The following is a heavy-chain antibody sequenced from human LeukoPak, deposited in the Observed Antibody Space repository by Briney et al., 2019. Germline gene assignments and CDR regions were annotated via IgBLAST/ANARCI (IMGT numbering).Heavy chain of an antibody. J-gene: IGHJ6*03. V-gene: IGHV1-18*01. Sequence: GASVKVSCKASGYTFTSYGISWVRQAPGQGLEWMGWISGFSGNTVYAQKVQGRITITTDTSTSTAYMELRSLRSDDTAVYYCARDACSSTACYTWYYMDVWGKGTTVTVSS. CDR3: ARDACSSTACYTWYYMDV. CDR2: ISGFSGNT. CDR1: GYTFTSYG. D-gene: IGHD2-2*02.